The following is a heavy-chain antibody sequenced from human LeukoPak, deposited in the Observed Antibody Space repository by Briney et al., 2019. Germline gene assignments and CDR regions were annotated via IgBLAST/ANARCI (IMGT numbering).Heavy chain of an antibody. CDR1: GFTFSNYA. V-gene: IGHV3-23*01. CDR3: AKDRLLWFGDPVHYFDY. J-gene: IGHJ4*02. Sequence: GGSLRLSCAASGFTFSNYAMTWVRQAPGKGLEWVSGITGSGGSTDYAGSVKGRFTISRDNSKNTLYLQMNSLRAEDTAVYYCAKDRLLWFGDPVHYFDYWGQGTLVTVSS. CDR2: ITGSGGST. D-gene: IGHD3-10*01.